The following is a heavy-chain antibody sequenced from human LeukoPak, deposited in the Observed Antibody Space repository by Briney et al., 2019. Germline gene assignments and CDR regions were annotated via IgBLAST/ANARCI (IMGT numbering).Heavy chain of an antibody. Sequence: TGGSLRLSCAASGFTFSSFAMSWVRQAPGKGLEWVSGISGSGGSTYYVDSVKGRFTVSRDNSKSLLFLQMESLRHDDTGIYYCAKGRRTGFVDYWGQGALVTVSS. J-gene: IGHJ4*02. CDR2: ISGSGGST. CDR1: GFTFSSFA. D-gene: IGHD1-1*01. CDR3: AKGRRTGFVDY. V-gene: IGHV3-23*01.